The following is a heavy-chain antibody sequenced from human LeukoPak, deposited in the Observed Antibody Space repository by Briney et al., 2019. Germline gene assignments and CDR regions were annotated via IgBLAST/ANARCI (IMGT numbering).Heavy chain of an antibody. J-gene: IGHJ6*03. D-gene: IGHD6-6*01. CDR1: GGSISSYY. CDR3: ARDFSQLVRGGYYYYYMDV. CDR2: IYYSGST. Sequence: SETLSLTCTVSGGSISSYYWSWIRQPPGKGLEWIGYIYYSGSTNYNPSLKSRVTISVDTSKNQFSLKLSSVTAADTAVYYCARDFSQLVRGGYYYYYMDVWGKGTTVTVSS. V-gene: IGHV4-59*01.